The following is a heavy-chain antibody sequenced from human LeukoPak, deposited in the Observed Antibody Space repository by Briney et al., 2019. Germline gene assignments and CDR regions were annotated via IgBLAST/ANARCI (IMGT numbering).Heavy chain of an antibody. V-gene: IGHV3-23*01. D-gene: IGHD1-14*01. J-gene: IGHJ6*04. CDR3: AKTPIGNQPGGDV. Sequence: GGSLRLSCAASGFTFSSYDTNWVRQAPGKGLEWVSTITGSGGSTYYADSVKGRFTISRDNSKNTLYLQMNSLRAEDTAVYYCAKTPIGNQPGGDVWGKGTTVTVSS. CDR2: ITGSGGST. CDR1: GFTFSSYD.